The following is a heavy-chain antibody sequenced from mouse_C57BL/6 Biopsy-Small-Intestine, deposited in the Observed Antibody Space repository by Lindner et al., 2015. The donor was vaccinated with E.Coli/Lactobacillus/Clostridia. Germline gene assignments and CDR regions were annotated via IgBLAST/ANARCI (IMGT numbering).Heavy chain of an antibody. CDR3: ATDLGMESSDY. CDR1: GNTLTELS. V-gene: IGHV1-18*01. CDR2: FDPENGEI. J-gene: IGHJ4*01. Sequence: SVKVSCKLSGNTLTELSMHWVRQAPGKGLEWIGGFDPENGEIIYAQKFQGRVTMTVDTSIDTAYMDLSSLTSEDTAMYYCATDLGMESSDYWGQGTLVTVSS. D-gene: IGHD3-3*01.